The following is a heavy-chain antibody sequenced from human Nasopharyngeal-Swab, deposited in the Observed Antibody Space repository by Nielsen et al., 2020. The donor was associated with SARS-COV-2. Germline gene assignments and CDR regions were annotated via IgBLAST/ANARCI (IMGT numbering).Heavy chain of an antibody. CDR3: AKNSGGVSSTWDILRGVYHSYYMDV. D-gene: IGHD6-6*01. CDR1: GFSFSSYG. CDR2: IGSNGNDK. J-gene: IGHJ6*03. V-gene: IGHV3-30*02. Sequence: GESLKISCAASGFSFSSYGIYWVRQAPGKGLEWVSFIGSNGNDKHYVDSVKGRFTISRDNSRNTLFLQMESLRAEDTAVYYCAKNSGGVSSTWDILRGVYHSYYMDVWGKGTTVIVSS.